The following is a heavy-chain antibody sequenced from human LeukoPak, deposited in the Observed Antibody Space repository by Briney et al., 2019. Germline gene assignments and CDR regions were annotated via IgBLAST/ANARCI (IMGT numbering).Heavy chain of an antibody. D-gene: IGHD3-9*01. CDR2: IYYSGST. CDR3: ARRSSRYFDWLFR. V-gene: IGHV4-39*01. J-gene: IGHJ4*02. Sequence: SETLSLTCTVSGGSISSSSYYWGWIRQPPGKGLEWIGSIYYSGSTYYNPSLKSRVTISVDTSKNQFSLKLSSVTAADTAVYYCARRSSRYFDWLFRGGQGTLVTVSS. CDR1: GGSISSSSYY.